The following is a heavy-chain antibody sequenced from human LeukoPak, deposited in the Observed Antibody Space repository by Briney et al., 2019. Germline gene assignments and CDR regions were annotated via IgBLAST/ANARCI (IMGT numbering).Heavy chain of an antibody. Sequence: ASVKVSCKASGYTFTGYYMHWVRQAPGQGLEWMGWISAYNGNTNYAQKLQGRVTMTTDTPTSTAYMELRSLRSDDTAVYYCARDRVITGTTSSAYYWGQGTLVTVSS. J-gene: IGHJ4*02. CDR1: GYTFTGYY. CDR2: ISAYNGNT. D-gene: IGHD1-7*01. V-gene: IGHV1-18*04. CDR3: ARDRVITGTTSSAYY.